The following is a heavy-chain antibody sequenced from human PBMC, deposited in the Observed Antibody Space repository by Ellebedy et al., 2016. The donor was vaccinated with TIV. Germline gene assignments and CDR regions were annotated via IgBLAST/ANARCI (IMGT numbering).Heavy chain of an antibody. CDR1: GFPLSNAYMG. CDR2: IFSNDQK. D-gene: IGHD4-17*01. CDR3: ARMRDKIENYGSFDI. Sequence: SGPTLVKPTETLTLTCTVSGFPLSNAYMGVSWIRQPPGKALEWLAHIFSNDQKSYSTSLNPRLTLSKDTSRSQVVLMMTNMDPVDTATYYCARMRDKIENYGSFDIWGQGTMVTVS. J-gene: IGHJ3*02. V-gene: IGHV2-26*01.